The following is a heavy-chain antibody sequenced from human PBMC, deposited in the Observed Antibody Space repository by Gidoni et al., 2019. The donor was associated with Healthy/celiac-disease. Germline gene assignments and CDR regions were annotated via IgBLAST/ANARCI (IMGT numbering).Heavy chain of an antibody. CDR2: IIPILGIA. D-gene: IGHD2-15*01. CDR1: GGTFSSYA. V-gene: IGHV1-69*04. CDR3: ARAYLYCSGGSCYSGGERFDY. J-gene: IGHJ4*02. Sequence: QVQLVQSGAEVKKPGSSVKVSCKASGGTFSSYAISWVRQAPGQGLEWMGRIIPILGIANYAQKFQGRVTITADKSTSTAYMELSSLRSEDTAVYYCARAYLYCSGGSCYSGGERFDYWGQGTLVTVSS.